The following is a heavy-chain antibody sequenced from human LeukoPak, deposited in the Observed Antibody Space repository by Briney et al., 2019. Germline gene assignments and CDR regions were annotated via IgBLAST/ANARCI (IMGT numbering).Heavy chain of an antibody. CDR3: ARSNSSSPTFDY. J-gene: IGHJ4*02. CDR1: GGSISSYY. D-gene: IGHD6-6*01. V-gene: IGHV4-4*07. CDR2: MYSSGSA. Sequence: SETLSLTCTVSGGSISSYYWSWIRQPAGKGLEWIGRMYSSGSASYNPSLKSRVTMSVDTSKNQFSVKLNSVTAADTAVYYCARSNSSSPTFDYWGQGTLVTVSS.